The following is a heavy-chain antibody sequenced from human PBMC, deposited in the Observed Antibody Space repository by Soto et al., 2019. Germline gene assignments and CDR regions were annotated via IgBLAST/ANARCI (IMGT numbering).Heavy chain of an antibody. CDR1: GGTFTSSA. CDR3: AADSVATIRSDY. V-gene: IGHV1-58*01. J-gene: IGHJ4*02. CDR2: IVVGSGNT. Sequence: EASVKVSCKTSGGTFTSSAVQWVRQARGQRLEWIGWIVVGSGNTNYAQKFQERVTITRDMSTSTAYMELSSLRSEDTAVYYCAADSVATIRSDYWGQGTLVTVSS. D-gene: IGHD5-12*01.